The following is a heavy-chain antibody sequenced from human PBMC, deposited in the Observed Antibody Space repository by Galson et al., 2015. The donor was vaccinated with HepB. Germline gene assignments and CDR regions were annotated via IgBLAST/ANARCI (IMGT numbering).Heavy chain of an antibody. CDR2: ISYDGSNK. J-gene: IGHJ4*02. V-gene: IGHV3-30*04. Sequence: SLRLSCATSGFTFSSYAMHWVRQAPGKGLEWVAVISYDGSNKYYADSVKGRFTISRDNSKNTLYLQMNSLRAEDTAVYYCAREGPGWSYFDYWGQGTLVTVSS. D-gene: IGHD2-15*01. CDR3: AREGPGWSYFDY. CDR1: GFTFSSYA.